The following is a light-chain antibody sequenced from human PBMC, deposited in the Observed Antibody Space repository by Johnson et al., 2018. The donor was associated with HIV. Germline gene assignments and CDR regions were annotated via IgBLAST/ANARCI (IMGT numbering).Light chain of an antibody. V-gene: IGLV1-51*02. Sequence: QSVLTQPPSVSAAPGQKVTVSCSGSSSNIGSNDVSWYQQLPGAAPKLLIYENNKRPSGIPDRFSGSKSGTSATLGITGLQTGDEADYYCGTWDSSLSAAFGTGTKVTVL. CDR3: GTWDSSLSAA. J-gene: IGLJ1*01. CDR2: ENN. CDR1: SSNIGSND.